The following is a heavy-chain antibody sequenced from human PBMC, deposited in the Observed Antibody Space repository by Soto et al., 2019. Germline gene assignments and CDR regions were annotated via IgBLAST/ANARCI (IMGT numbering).Heavy chain of an antibody. V-gene: IGHV3-66*01. J-gene: IGHJ6*03. CDR3: ARDNKVAVAGTYYYYYMDV. CDR1: GFTVSSNY. D-gene: IGHD6-19*01. CDR2: IYSGGST. Sequence: GVSLRLSCAASGFTVSSNYMSWVRQAPGKGLEWVSVIYSGGSTYYADSVKGRFTISRDNSKNTLYLQMNSLRAEDTAVYYCARDNKVAVAGTYYYYYMDVWGKGTTVTVSS.